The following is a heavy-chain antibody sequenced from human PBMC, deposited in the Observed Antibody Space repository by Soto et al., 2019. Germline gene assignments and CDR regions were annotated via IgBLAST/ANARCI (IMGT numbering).Heavy chain of an antibody. J-gene: IGHJ4*02. V-gene: IGHV4-59*08. CDR1: GGSISSYY. CDR2: IYYSGST. CDR3: ARYYGLYYFDY. D-gene: IGHD3-10*01. Sequence: PSETLSLTCTVSGGSISSYYWSWIRQPPGKGLEWIGYIYYSGSTNYNPSLKSRVTISVDTSKNQFSLKLSSVTAADTAVYYCARYYGLYYFDYWGQGTLVTVSS.